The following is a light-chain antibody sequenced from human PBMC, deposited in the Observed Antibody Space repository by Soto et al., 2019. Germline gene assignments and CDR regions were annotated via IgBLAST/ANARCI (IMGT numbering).Light chain of an antibody. CDR2: EVI. Sequence: QSALTQSASVAGSPGQSITISCTGTSSDVGDYDHVSWYQQHPGRAPKLMIYEVINRPSGVSTRFSGSKSGNTASLTISGLQTEDEADYYCTSFTSTSAFVVFGGGTKLTVL. J-gene: IGLJ2*01. V-gene: IGLV2-14*01. CDR1: SSDVGDYDH. CDR3: TSFTSTSAFVV.